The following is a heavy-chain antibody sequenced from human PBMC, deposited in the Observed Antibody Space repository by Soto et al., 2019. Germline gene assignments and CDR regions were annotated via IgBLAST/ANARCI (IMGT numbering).Heavy chain of an antibody. D-gene: IGHD6-19*01. CDR3: AKGNAMYSSGPFEY. V-gene: IGHV3-23*01. J-gene: IGHJ4*02. Sequence: HPGGSLRLSCAASGFTFTNYAMSWVRQAPGKGLEWVSGISGSGGSTNYADSVKGRFTISRDNSKNTLYLQMNSLRAEDTAVYYCAKGNAMYSSGPFEYWGQGSLVTVSS. CDR1: GFTFTNYA. CDR2: ISGSGGST.